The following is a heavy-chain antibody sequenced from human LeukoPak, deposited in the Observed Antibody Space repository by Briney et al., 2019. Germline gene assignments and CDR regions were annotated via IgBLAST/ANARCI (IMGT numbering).Heavy chain of an antibody. Sequence: SETLSLTCTVSGDPVSRGSYYWSWIRQPPGKGLEWIGYVYHTGSTNYNPSLKSRVTISVDTSKNEFSLKMTSVTAADTAVYYCARGFASGWYSRYDPWGQGTLVTVSS. CDR2: VYHTGST. CDR3: ARGFASGWYSRYDP. V-gene: IGHV4-61*01. CDR1: GDPVSRGSYY. D-gene: IGHD6-19*01. J-gene: IGHJ5*02.